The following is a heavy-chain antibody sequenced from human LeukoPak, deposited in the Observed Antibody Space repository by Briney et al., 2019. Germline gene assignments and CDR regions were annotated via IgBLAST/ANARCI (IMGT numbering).Heavy chain of an antibody. D-gene: IGHD6-6*01. V-gene: IGHV3-9*01. J-gene: IGHJ4*02. Sequence: GGSLRLSCAASGFTFDDYAMHWVRQAPGKGLEWVSGISWNSGSIGYADSVKGRFTISRDNSKNTLYLQMNSLRAEDTAVYYCAKDHSEFYSSSLNWGQGTLVTVSS. CDR3: AKDHSEFYSSSLN. CDR1: GFTFDDYA. CDR2: ISWNSGSI.